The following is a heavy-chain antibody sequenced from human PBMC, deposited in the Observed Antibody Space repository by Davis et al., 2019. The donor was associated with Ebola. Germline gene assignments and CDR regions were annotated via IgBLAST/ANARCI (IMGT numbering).Heavy chain of an antibody. Sequence: GESLKISCVASGFRFSSYVMGWVRQAPGKGLEWVSRIGGSGDTADYGDSVRGRFTISRDNARDSLYLQMDSLRVEDTAIYYCARDAFSLSRYDTEDHWGQGTLVTVSS. CDR3: ARDAFSLSRYDTEDH. CDR2: IGGSGDTA. J-gene: IGHJ4*02. CDR1: GFRFSSYV. D-gene: IGHD3-9*01. V-gene: IGHV3-23*01.